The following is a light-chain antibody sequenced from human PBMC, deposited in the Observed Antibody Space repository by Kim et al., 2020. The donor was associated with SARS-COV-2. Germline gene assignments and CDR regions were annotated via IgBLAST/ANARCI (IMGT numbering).Light chain of an antibody. CDR1: NIGGHS. V-gene: IGLV3-21*01. CDR2: YDS. J-gene: IGLJ1*01. Sequence: SSELTQPPSVSVATGQTARITCGGNNIGGHSVHWYQQKPGQAPVLVIYYDSDRPSGIPERFSGSKAATTATLTISRVEAGDEADYYCQVWDTDTDDYVFGTGTKVTVL. CDR3: QVWDTDTDDYV.